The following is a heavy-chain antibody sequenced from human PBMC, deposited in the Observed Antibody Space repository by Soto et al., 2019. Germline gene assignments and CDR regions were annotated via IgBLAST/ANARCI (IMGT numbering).Heavy chain of an antibody. Sequence: PGGSLRLSCAASGFTFINCCFHWVRQAPGKGLEWVAVISYDGSDEFYADAVKGRFTISRDNSRDTLYLHMNSLRPEDTAVYYCARVGNYGDSPYFYYAMDVWGQGTTVTVSS. D-gene: IGHD4-17*01. CDR1: GFTFINCC. V-gene: IGHV3-30-3*01. CDR3: ARVGNYGDSPYFYYAMDV. J-gene: IGHJ6*02. CDR2: ISYDGSDE.